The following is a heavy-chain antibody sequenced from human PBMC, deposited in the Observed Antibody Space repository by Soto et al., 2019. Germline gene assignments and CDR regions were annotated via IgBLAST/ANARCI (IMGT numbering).Heavy chain of an antibody. CDR3: ASHPRTGYSSGRYFDY. D-gene: IGHD6-19*01. Sequence: SETLSLTCTVSGGSISSSSYYWGWIRQPPGKGLEWIGSIYYSGSTYYNPSLKSRVTISVDTSKNQFSLKLSSVTAADTAVYYCASHPRTGYSSGRYFDYWGQGTLVTVSS. CDR1: GGSISSSSYY. V-gene: IGHV4-39*01. J-gene: IGHJ4*02. CDR2: IYYSGST.